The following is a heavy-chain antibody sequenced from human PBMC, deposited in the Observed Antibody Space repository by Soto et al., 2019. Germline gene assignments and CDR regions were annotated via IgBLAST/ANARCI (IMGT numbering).Heavy chain of an antibody. CDR2: VNPSGST. CDR1: DGSSSGSSSGYY. V-gene: IGHV4-34*01. J-gene: IGHJ4*02. CDR3: ARGLRGSLYY. Sequence: PSETLSLTCTVYDGSSSGSSSGYYWSWVRQPPGKGLEWIGEVNPSGSTNYNPSLKSRVTISVDTSKNQFSLKLSSVTAADTAVYYCARGLRGSLYYWGQGTLVTVSS. D-gene: IGHD3-16*02.